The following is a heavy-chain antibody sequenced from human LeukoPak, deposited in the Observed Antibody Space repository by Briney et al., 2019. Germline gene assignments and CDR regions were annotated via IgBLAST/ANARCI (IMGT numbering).Heavy chain of an antibody. D-gene: IGHD6-19*01. CDR3: ARYSSGWYGGGGDY. V-gene: IGHV4-34*01. Sequence: SSETLSLTCAVYGGSFSGYYWSWIRQPPGKGLEWIGEINHSGSTNYNPSLKSRVTISVDTSKNQFSLKLSSVTAADTAVYYCARYSSGWYGGGGDYWGQGTLVTVSS. CDR2: INHSGST. J-gene: IGHJ4*02. CDR1: GGSFSGYY.